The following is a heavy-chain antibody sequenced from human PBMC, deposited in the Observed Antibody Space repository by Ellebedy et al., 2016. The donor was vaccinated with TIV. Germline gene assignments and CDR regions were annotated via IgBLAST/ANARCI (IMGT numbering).Heavy chain of an antibody. CDR2: IYYSGST. J-gene: IGHJ4*02. V-gene: IGHV4-59*01. Sequence: MPGGSLRLSCTVSGGSISSYYWSWIRQPPGKGLEWIGYIYYSGSTDYNPSLKSRITISVDTSKNQFSLKLSSVTAADTAVYYCARTYDILTGYYFDYWGQGTLVTVSS. CDR3: ARTYDILTGYYFDY. D-gene: IGHD3-9*01. CDR1: GGSISSYY.